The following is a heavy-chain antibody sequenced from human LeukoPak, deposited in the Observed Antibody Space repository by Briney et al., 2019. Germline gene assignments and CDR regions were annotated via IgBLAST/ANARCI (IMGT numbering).Heavy chain of an antibody. Sequence: PGGSLRLACVGYGFTFTNHDMHSVRQAAGKGLEWISVIGAAGDTYNSDSGEGRYTISKKDAKNSLYLQMNGLRVGDTAVYYCARARPARGWHHDAVDIWGQGTVVIVSS. D-gene: IGHD6-19*01. CDR2: IGAAGDT. CDR3: ARARPARGWHHDAVDI. CDR1: GFTFTNHD. V-gene: IGHV3-13*01. J-gene: IGHJ3*02.